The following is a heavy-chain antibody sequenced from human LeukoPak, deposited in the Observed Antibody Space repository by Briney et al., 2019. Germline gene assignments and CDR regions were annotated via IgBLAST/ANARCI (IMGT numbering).Heavy chain of an antibody. CDR3: ARSYQLPSRGYYFDY. Sequence: GGSLRLSCAASGFTYSSYVMHWVRQAPGKGLEYVSTISGNGGSTYYANSVKGRFTISRDNSKNTLYLQMGSLRAEDMAVYYCARSYQLPSRGYYFDYWGQGTLVTVSS. CDR1: GFTYSSYV. CDR2: ISGNGGST. J-gene: IGHJ4*02. V-gene: IGHV3-64*01. D-gene: IGHD2-2*01.